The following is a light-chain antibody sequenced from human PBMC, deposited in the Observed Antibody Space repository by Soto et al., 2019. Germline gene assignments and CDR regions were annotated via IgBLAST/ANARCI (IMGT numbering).Light chain of an antibody. CDR1: QSVSSSY. V-gene: IGKV3-20*01. J-gene: IGKJ4*01. Sequence: EIVLTQSPGTLSLSPGERATLSCWASQSVSSSYLAWYQQKPGQAPRLLIYGASSRATGIPDRFSGSGAGTDFTLTISRLEPEEFAVYYCQQYDRSPLTFGGGTKVQIK. CDR3: QQYDRSPLT. CDR2: GAS.